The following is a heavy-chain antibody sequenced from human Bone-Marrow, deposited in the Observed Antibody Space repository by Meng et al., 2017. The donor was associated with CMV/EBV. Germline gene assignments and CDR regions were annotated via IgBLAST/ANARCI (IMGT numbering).Heavy chain of an antibody. CDR1: GFTFSNYE. CDR3: TRSWDV. V-gene: IGHV3-48*03. Sequence: SLKISCAASGFTFSNYEMNWVRQAPGKGLEWVSNIINSGSTMYYADSVKGRFTISRDNAKNSLYLQMNSLRAEDTAVYYCTRSWDVWGQGTTVTVSS. CDR2: IINSGSTM. J-gene: IGHJ6*02.